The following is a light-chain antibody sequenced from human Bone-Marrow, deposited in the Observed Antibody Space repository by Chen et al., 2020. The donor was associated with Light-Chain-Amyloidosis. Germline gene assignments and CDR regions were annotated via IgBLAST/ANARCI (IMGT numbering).Light chain of an antibody. V-gene: IGLV2-11*01. J-gene: IGLJ3*02. Sequence: QSALTQPRSVSGSLGRSVTLSCTGTSSDVGAYTYVSWYHQHPGKAPNLIIYDVNKRPSGVPDRFSGSQSGSTASLTISRLQADDESDYFCSSYAGTYTWVFGGGTKLTVL. CDR3: SSYAGTYTWV. CDR1: SSDVGAYTY. CDR2: DVN.